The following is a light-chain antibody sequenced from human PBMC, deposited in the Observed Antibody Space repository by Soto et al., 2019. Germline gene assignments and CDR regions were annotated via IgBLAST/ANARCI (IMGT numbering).Light chain of an antibody. CDR1: QSVSSSF. V-gene: IGKV3-20*01. J-gene: IGKJ5*01. Sequence: ESVLAQSPGTLSLSPGERATLSCRASQSVSSSFLAWYQQKPGQAPRLLIYGASRRATGIPDRYSGSGSGTDFTLTISRLEPEDFSVYYCQQYGGSFTFGPGTRLEIK. CDR2: GAS. CDR3: QQYGGSFT.